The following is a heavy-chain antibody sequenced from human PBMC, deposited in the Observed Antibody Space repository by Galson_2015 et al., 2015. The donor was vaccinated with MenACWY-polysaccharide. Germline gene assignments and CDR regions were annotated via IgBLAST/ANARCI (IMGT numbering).Heavy chain of an antibody. J-gene: IGHJ4*02. D-gene: IGHD3-22*01. Sequence: ETLSLTCAVYGGSFTNYFWAWIRQSPERGLEWIAEINHAGRTTYNPNLRSRVTVSVDPSKNQFSINLTSVTAADTAVYYCARAWSSGYYSDYWGQGIPVTISS. CDR2: INHAGRT. CDR3: ARAWSSGYYSDY. V-gene: IGHV4-34*01. CDR1: GGSFTNYF.